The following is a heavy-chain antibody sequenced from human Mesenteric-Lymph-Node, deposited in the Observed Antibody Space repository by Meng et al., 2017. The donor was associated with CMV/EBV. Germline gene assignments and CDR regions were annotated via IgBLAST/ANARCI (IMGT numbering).Heavy chain of an antibody. D-gene: IGHD5-18*01. J-gene: IGHJ5*02. Sequence: SCSGYYWSWIRQPPGEGLEWIGEINHSGSTNYNPSLKSRVTISVDTSKNQFSLKLSSVTAADTAVYYCARNRAGYSYGYNRHNWFDPWGQGTLVTVSS. CDR3: ARNRAGYSYGYNRHNWFDP. CDR2: INHSGST. V-gene: IGHV4-34*01. CDR1: SCSGYY.